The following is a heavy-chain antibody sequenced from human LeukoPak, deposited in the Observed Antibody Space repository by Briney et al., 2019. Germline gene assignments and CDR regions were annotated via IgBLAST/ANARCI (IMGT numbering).Heavy chain of an antibody. CDR2: ISYDGSSK. J-gene: IGHJ5*02. CDR3: ARQSIAARAARGYNWFDP. CDR1: GFTFSVYG. V-gene: IGHV3-30*03. Sequence: QPGRSLRLSCAASGFTFSVYGMHWVRQAPGKGLEWVAVISYDGSSKYYADSVKGRFTISRDNSKNTLSLQMNSLTTEDTAVYYCARQSIAARAARGYNWFDPWGQGTLVTVSS. D-gene: IGHD6-6*01.